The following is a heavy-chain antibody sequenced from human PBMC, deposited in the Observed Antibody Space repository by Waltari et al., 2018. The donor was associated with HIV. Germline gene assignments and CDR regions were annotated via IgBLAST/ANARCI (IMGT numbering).Heavy chain of an antibody. CDR3: ARCPDYDSSGYAFDP. CDR1: GFTVSSNY. J-gene: IGHJ5*02. D-gene: IGHD3-22*01. V-gene: IGHV3-53*01. CDR2: IYSGGST. Sequence: EVQLVESGGGLIQPGGSLRLSCAASGFTVSSNYMSWVRQAPGKGLAWVSVIYSGGSTYYADSWKGRFTISRDNSKNTLYLQMNSLRAEDTAVYYCARCPDYDSSGYAFDPWGQGTLVTVSS.